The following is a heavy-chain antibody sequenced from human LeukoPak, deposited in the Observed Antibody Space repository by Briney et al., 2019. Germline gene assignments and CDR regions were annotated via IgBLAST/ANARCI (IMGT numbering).Heavy chain of an antibody. CDR1: GFTFSSYS. CDR2: ISSSSSYI. CDR3: ARRQWLAPPDY. J-gene: IGHJ4*02. D-gene: IGHD6-19*01. V-gene: IGHV3-21*04. Sequence: PGGSLRLSCAASGFTFSSYSMNWVRQAPGEGLEWVSSISSSSSYIYYADSVKGRFTISRDNAKNSLYLQMNSLRAEDTAVYYCARRQWLAPPDYWGQGTLVTVSS.